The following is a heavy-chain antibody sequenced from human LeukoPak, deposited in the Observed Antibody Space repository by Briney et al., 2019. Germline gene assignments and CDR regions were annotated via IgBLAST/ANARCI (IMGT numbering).Heavy chain of an antibody. J-gene: IGHJ4*02. V-gene: IGHV1-69*04. CDR3: AILVVTAVSFDY. CDR2: IIPILGIA. Sequence: ASVRVSCKASGGTFSSYAISWVRQAPGQGLEWMGRIIPILGIANYAQKFQGRVTITADKSTSTAYMELSSLRSEDTAVYYCAILVVTAVSFDYWGQGTLVTVSS. CDR1: GGTFSSYA. D-gene: IGHD2-21*02.